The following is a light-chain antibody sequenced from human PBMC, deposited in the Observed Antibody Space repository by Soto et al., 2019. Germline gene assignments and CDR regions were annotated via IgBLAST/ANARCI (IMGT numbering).Light chain of an antibody. V-gene: IGKV3-20*01. CDR1: QSVGNN. J-gene: IGKJ5*01. CDR3: QQYGSSPTIT. CDR2: EAS. Sequence: EIVLTQSPATLSLSPGERATLSCRASQSVGNNLAWYQQKPGQAPGLLIYEASTRATGIPARFSGSGSGTDFTLTISRLEPEDFAVYYCQQYGSSPTITFGQGTRLEIK.